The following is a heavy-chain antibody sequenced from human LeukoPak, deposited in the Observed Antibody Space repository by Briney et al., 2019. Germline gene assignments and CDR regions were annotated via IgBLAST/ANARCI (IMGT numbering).Heavy chain of an antibody. CDR3: AATGGTYYYLCV. V-gene: IGHV4-59*01. CDR2: IYTSGNS. D-gene: IGHD1-1*01. Sequence: SETLSLTCTVSGGSISCYYCSWIRQPPGKGLEWIGYIYTSGNSNYNPSLKSRVIISVDTSKNQFSLKLSSVTAADTAVYYCAATGGTYYYLCVWGTGTTVTVSS. CDR1: GGSISCYY. J-gene: IGHJ6*03.